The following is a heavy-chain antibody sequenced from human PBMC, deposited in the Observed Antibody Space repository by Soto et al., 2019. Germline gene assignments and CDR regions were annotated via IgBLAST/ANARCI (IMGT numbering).Heavy chain of an antibody. CDR1: GDSISRYY. J-gene: IGHJ6*02. Sequence: QVQLQESGPGLVKPSETLSLTCTVSGDSISRYYWSWIRLSPGKGLEWIGYIYYSGETNYNPSVKRRVTISVDRTKNQCSLTLSSVTAADTAVYYCARDQGGEFLKGSGMDVWGQGTTVTVSS. V-gene: IGHV4-59*01. D-gene: IGHD3-10*01. CDR2: IYYSGET. CDR3: ARDQGGEFLKGSGMDV.